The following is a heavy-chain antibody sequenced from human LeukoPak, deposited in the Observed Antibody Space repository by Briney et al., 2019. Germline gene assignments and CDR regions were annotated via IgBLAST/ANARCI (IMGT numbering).Heavy chain of an antibody. CDR3: AREGDLAFDI. CDR1: GFTFSSYS. CDR2: ISSSSSYI. V-gene: IGHV3-21*01. Sequence: PGGSLRLYSAASGFTFSSYSMNWVRQATGKGLEWVSSISSSSSYIYYAGSVKGRFTISRDNAKDSLYLQMNSLRAEDTAVYYCAREGDLAFDIWGQGTMVTVSS. J-gene: IGHJ3*02.